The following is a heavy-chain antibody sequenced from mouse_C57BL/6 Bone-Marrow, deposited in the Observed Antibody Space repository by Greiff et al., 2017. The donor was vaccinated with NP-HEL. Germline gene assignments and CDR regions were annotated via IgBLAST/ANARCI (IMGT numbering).Heavy chain of an antibody. CDR2: ISSGGSYT. CDR3: ARHGGWLLRGFAY. D-gene: IGHD2-3*01. V-gene: IGHV5-6*01. J-gene: IGHJ3*01. Sequence: EVKLVESGGDLVQPGGSLKLSCAASGFTFSSYGMSWVRQTPDKRLEWVATISSGGSYTYYPDLVSGRFTISRDNAKNTLYLQMSNLKSEDTAMYYCARHGGWLLRGFAYWGQGTLVTVSA. CDR1: GFTFSSYG.